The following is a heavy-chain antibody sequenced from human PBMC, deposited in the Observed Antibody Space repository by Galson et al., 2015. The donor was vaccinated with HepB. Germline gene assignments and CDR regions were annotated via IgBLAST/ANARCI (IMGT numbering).Heavy chain of an antibody. J-gene: IGHJ4*02. CDR3: ARGRSGYSSSYYFDY. D-gene: IGHD6-6*01. CDR1: GGTFSSYA. Sequence: SVKVSCKASGGTFSSYAISWVRQAPGQGLEWMGGIIPIFGTANYAQKFQGRVTITADESTSTAYMELSSLRSEDTAVYYCARGRSGYSSSYYFDYWGQGTLVTVSS. CDR2: IIPIFGTA. V-gene: IGHV1-69*13.